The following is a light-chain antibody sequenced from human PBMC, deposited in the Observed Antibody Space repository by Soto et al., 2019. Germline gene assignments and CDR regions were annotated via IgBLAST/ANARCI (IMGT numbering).Light chain of an antibody. J-gene: IGKJ4*01. CDR1: QGISSY. Sequence: IPVTQPPSSLSSSVGGRVTITCRASQGISSYFAWYQQKPGNAPKLLLYAASTLQSGVPSRFSGSGSGTDCTLTISSLQPEDVATYYRQQLKSYPLTLGGGTKVDIK. V-gene: IGKV1-9*01. CDR2: AAS. CDR3: QQLKSYPLT.